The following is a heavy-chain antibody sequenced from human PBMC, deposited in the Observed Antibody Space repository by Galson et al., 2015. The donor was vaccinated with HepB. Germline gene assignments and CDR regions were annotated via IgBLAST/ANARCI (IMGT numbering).Heavy chain of an antibody. CDR3: AREVRFLEWLLVLKYYYYGMDV. D-gene: IGHD3-3*01. CDR1: GYTFTSYG. Sequence: SVKVSCKASGYTFTSYGISWVRQAPGQELEWMGWISAYNGNTNYAQKLQGRVTMTTDTSTSTAYMELRSLRSDDTAVYYCAREVRFLEWLLVLKYYYYGMDVWGQGTTVTVSS. CDR2: ISAYNGNT. J-gene: IGHJ6*02. V-gene: IGHV1-18*04.